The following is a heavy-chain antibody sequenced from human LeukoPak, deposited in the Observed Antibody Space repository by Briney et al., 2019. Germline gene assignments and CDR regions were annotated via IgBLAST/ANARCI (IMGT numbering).Heavy chain of an antibody. CDR2: IYPGDSDT. J-gene: IGHJ4*02. D-gene: IGHD5-18*01. Sequence: GESLKISCKGSGYDFTTYWIGWVRQKPGKGLEWMGIIYPGDSDTRYSPSFQGQVTISADKSISTAYLQWSSLKASDTAMYYCARLFPRGYSYGYFDYWGQGTLVTVSS. V-gene: IGHV5-51*01. CDR3: ARLFPRGYSYGYFDY. CDR1: GYDFTTYW.